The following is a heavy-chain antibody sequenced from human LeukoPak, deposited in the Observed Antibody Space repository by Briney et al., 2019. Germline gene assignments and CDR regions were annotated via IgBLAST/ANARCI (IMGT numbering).Heavy chain of an antibody. CDR2: ISSSSSYI. J-gene: IGHJ5*02. CDR1: GFTFSSYS. Sequence: GGSLRLSCAASGFTFSSYSMNWVRQAPGKGLEWVSSISSSSSYIYYADSVKGRFTISRDNAKNSLYLQMNSLRAEDTAVYYCARASEQQYTTLLNWFDPWGQGTLVTVSS. V-gene: IGHV3-21*01. D-gene: IGHD6-13*01. CDR3: ARASEQQYTTLLNWFDP.